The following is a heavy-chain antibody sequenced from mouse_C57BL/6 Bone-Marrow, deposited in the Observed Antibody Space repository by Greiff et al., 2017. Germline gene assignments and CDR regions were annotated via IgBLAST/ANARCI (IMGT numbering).Heavy chain of an antibody. CDR3: AREGLRRGGFAY. CDR2: IYPGGGYT. CDR1: GYTFTNYW. J-gene: IGHJ3*01. D-gene: IGHD2-4*01. V-gene: IGHV1-63*01. Sequence: VQLQQSGAELVRPGTSVKMSCKASGYTFTNYWIGWAKQRPGHGLEWIGDIYPGGGYTNYNEKFKGKATLTADKSSSTAYMQFSSLTSEDSVIYYCAREGLRRGGFAYWGQGTLVTVSA.